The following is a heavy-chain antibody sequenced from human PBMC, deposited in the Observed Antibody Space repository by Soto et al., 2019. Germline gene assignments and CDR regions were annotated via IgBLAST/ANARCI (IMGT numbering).Heavy chain of an antibody. CDR1: GGSISSGGYS. J-gene: IGHJ4*02. CDR2: IYHSGST. Sequence: QLLESGSGLVKPSQTLSLTCAVSGGSISSGGYSWSWIRQPPGKGLEWIGYIYHSGSTYYNPSLKSRVTISVDRSKNQFSLKLSSVTAADTAVYYCARGGAVAGLDYWGQGTLVTVSS. V-gene: IGHV4-30-2*01. D-gene: IGHD6-19*01. CDR3: ARGGAVAGLDY.